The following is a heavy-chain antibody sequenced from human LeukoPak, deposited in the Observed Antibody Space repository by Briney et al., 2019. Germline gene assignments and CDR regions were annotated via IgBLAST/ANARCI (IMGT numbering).Heavy chain of an antibody. CDR1: GGSFSGYY. Sequence: SETLSLTCAVYGGSFSGYYWSWIRQPPGKGLEWIGEINHSGSTNYNPSLKSRVTISVDTSKNQFSLKLSSVTAADTAVYYCAKNYTSWGQGTMVTVSS. D-gene: IGHD1-7*01. J-gene: IGHJ3*01. V-gene: IGHV4-34*01. CDR2: INHSGST. CDR3: AKNYTS.